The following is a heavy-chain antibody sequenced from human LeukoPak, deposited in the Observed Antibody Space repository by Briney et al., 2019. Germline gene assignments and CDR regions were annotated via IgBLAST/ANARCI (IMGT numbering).Heavy chain of an antibody. D-gene: IGHD1-1*01. Sequence: GGSLRLSCAASGFTFSSYEMNWVRQAPGKGLEWVSCISSSGSTIYYADSVKGRFTISRDNAKDSLYLEMNSLRAEDTAVYYCARVNWFDYWGQGTLVTVSS. V-gene: IGHV3-48*03. CDR2: ISSSGSTI. CDR3: ARVNWFDY. CDR1: GFTFSSYE. J-gene: IGHJ4*02.